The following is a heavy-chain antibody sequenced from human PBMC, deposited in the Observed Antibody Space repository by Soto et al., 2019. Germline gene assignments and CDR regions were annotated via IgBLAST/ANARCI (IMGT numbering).Heavy chain of an antibody. CDR2: TYYRSKWYN. CDR3: ARASNSGAPVRQDWFDP. CDR1: GDSVSSNSAA. J-gene: IGHJ5*02. Sequence: SQTLSLTCAISGDSVSSNSAAWNWIRQSPSRGLEWLGRTYYRSKWYNDYAVSVKSRITINPDTSKNQFSLQLNSLTPEDTAVYYCARASNSGAPVRQDWFDPWGQGTLVTVSS. D-gene: IGHD2-21*01. V-gene: IGHV6-1*01.